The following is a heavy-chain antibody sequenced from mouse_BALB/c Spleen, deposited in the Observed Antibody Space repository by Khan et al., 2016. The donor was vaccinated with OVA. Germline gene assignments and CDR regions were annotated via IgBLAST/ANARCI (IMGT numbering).Heavy chain of an antibody. CDR3: ARPPYFSYTLDY. CDR2: INTYTGEP. D-gene: IGHD2-10*01. Sequence: QIQLVQSGPELKKPGETVKISCKASGYSFTNYGINWVKQSPGKALKWMGWINTYTGEPTYADDFKGRFAFSLETSANTAYLQINILKNEDTATYFCARPPYFSYTLDYWGQGTSGTVSS. CDR1: GYSFTNYG. V-gene: IGHV9-3-1*01. J-gene: IGHJ4*01.